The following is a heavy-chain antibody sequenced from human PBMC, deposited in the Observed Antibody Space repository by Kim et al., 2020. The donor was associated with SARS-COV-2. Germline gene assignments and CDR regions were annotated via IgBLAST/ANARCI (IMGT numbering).Heavy chain of an antibody. CDR1: GFTFSNYG. D-gene: IGHD3-10*01. J-gene: IGHJ4*02. CDR3: ARDPRNYYGSGSQTFSYFDY. CDR2: IWYDGSHT. Sequence: GGSLRLSCEASGFTFSNYGIHWVRQAPGKGLEWVALIWYDGSHTYYADSVTGRFTISRDNSKSTLYLQMNSLTADDTAVYYCARDPRNYYGSGSQTFSYFDYWGQGTLVTVSS. V-gene: IGHV3-33*01.